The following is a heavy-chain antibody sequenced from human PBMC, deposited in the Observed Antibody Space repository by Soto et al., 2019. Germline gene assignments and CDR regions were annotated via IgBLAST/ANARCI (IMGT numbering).Heavy chain of an antibody. Sequence: GGSLRLSCEASGFTFSSNPMTCVRQLPGKGLEWFSAISDSGGSTYYADSVAGRFTISRDNSRHTLYLQMNSLRAEDTAIYYCAKALGRDFSDFDSWGQGTQVTVSS. V-gene: IGHV3-23*01. D-gene: IGHD3-10*01. CDR1: GFTFSSNP. CDR2: ISDSGGST. CDR3: AKALGRDFSDFDS. J-gene: IGHJ4*02.